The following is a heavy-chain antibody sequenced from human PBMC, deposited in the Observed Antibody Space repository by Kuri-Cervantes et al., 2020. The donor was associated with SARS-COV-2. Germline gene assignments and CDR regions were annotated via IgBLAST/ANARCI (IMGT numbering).Heavy chain of an antibody. D-gene: IGHD6-6*01. V-gene: IGHV3-23*01. J-gene: IGHJ4*02. CDR1: GFTLSSYA. Sequence: GESLKISCAASGFTLSSYAMSWVRQAPGKGLEWVSAISGSGGSTYYADSVKGRFTISRDNSKNTLYLQMNSLRAEDTAVYYCAKDYYSSSSNYFDYWGQGTLVTVSS. CDR3: AKDYYSSSSNYFDY. CDR2: ISGSGGST.